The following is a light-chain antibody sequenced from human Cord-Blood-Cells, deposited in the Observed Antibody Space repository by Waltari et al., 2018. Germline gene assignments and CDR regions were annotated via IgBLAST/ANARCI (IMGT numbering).Light chain of an antibody. Sequence: QAVVTQEPSLTVSPGGTVTPTFASSTGAVPSGHYPYWFQQKPGQAPRTLIYDTSYKHPWTPAPFSGSLLGGKTALTLSGAQPEDEAEYYCLLSYSGARVFGGGTKLTVL. J-gene: IGLJ3*02. V-gene: IGLV7-46*01. CDR2: DTS. CDR3: LLSYSGARV. CDR1: TGAVPSGHY.